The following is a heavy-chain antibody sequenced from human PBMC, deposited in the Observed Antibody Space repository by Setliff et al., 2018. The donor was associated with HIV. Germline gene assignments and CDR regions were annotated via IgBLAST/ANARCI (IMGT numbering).Heavy chain of an antibody. J-gene: IGHJ4*02. V-gene: IGHV4-39*01. CDR1: GGSIYGSDYY. D-gene: IGHD1-1*01. CDR2: IYYSGST. CDR3: ARQGQLGSE. Sequence: LTCTVSGGSIYGSDYYWGWIRQPPGKGLESIGSIYYSGSTYYKPSLKSRVTISVDTSKNQFSLKLSSVTAADTAVYYCARQGQLGSEWGQGTLVTVSS.